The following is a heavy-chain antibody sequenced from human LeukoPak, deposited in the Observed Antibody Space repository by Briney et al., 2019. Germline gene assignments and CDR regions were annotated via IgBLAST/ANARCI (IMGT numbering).Heavy chain of an antibody. J-gene: IGHJ4*02. CDR1: GFTFTNYA. CDR3: ASLVVPAAFNFDY. Sequence: GGSLRLSCAASGFTFTNYAMSWVRQTPGKGLEWVAATVGSRPDTYHADSVKGRFTISRDNARNSLYLQMNSLRAEDTAVYYCASLVVPAAFNFDYWGQGTLVTVSS. CDR2: TVGSRPDT. D-gene: IGHD2-2*01. V-gene: IGHV3-23*01.